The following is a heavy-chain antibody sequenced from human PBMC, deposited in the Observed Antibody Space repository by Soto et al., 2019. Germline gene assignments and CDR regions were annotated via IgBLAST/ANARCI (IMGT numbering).Heavy chain of an antibody. V-gene: IGHV3-33*01. Sequence: QVQLVESGGGVVQPGRSLRLSCAASGFTFSSYGMHWVRQAPGKGLEWVAVIWYDGSNKYYADSVKGRFTISRDNSKNTLYLQMNSLRAEDTAVYYCARAPNSSCWYLHYYMDVWGKGTTVTVSS. CDR1: GFTFSSYG. CDR2: IWYDGSNK. CDR3: ARAPNSSCWYLHYYMDV. J-gene: IGHJ6*03. D-gene: IGHD6-13*01.